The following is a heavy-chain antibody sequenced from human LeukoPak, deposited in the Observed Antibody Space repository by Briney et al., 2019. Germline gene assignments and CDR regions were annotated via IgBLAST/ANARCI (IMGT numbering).Heavy chain of an antibody. CDR1: GFTFSNYW. D-gene: IGHD3-10*01. CDR2: IKQDGSEK. Sequence: PGGSLRLSCAASGFTFSNYWMSWVRQAPGKGLEWVANIKQDGSEKYYVDSMKGRFTISRDNAKNSLYLQMNSLRAEDTAVYYCARESDEGSYFDYWGQGTLVTVSS. J-gene: IGHJ4*02. CDR3: ARESDEGSYFDY. V-gene: IGHV3-7*01.